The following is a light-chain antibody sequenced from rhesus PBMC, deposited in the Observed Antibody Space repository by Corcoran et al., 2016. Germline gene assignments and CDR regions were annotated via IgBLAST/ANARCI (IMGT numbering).Light chain of an antibody. Sequence: DIQMTQSPSSLSASVGDSVTITCRASQVIRNWLAWYQQKPGKAPKLLIYRASNLQTGGPSRVSGSGSGTNFTLTISSLQPEDIATYYCQQHDNSPHSFGQGTKVEIK. CDR1: QVIRNW. V-gene: IGKV1-69*01. CDR2: RAS. J-gene: IGKJ2*01. CDR3: QQHDNSPHS.